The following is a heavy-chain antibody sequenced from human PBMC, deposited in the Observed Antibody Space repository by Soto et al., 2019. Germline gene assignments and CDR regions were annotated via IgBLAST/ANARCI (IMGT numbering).Heavy chain of an antibody. J-gene: IGHJ6*01. V-gene: IGHV1-69*01. D-gene: IGHD2-15*01. CDR1: GGTFSSYA. Sequence: QVQLVQSGAEVKKPGSSVKVSCKASGGTFSSYAISWVRQAPGQGLEWMGGIIPIFGTANYAQKFQGRDTITADESTSTAYMELSWLISEGTTVYYCAGAVVLAALYPFPSGMDVWGQGNKVTVFS. CDR3: AGAVVLAALYPFPSGMDV. CDR2: IIPIFGTA.